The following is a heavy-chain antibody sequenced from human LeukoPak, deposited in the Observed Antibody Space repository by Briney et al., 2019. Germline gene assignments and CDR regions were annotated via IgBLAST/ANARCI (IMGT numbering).Heavy chain of an antibody. CDR3: ARALGYCSGGSCTRGYNWFDP. J-gene: IGHJ5*02. V-gene: IGHV4-61*01. D-gene: IGHD2-15*01. Sequence: SETLSLTCTVSGGSVGSGSYYWSWIRQPPGKGLEWIGYIYYSGSTNYNPSLKSRVTISVDTSMNQLSLKLSFVTTADTAVYYCARALGYCSGGSCTRGYNWFDPWGQGTLVTVPS. CDR1: GGSVGSGSYY. CDR2: IYYSGST.